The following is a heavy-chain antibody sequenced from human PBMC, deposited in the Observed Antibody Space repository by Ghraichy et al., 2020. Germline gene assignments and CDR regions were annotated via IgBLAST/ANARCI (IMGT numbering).Heavy chain of an antibody. CDR1: GFTVSSNY. D-gene: IGHD6-13*01. Sequence: GSLRLSCAASGFTVSSNYMSWVRQAPGKGLEWVSVIYSGGSAYYADSVKGRFTISRDNSKNTLYLQMNSLRAEDTAVYYCARDLAAAGSGMDVWGQGTTVTVSS. J-gene: IGHJ6*02. V-gene: IGHV3-66*01. CDR2: IYSGGSA. CDR3: ARDLAAAGSGMDV.